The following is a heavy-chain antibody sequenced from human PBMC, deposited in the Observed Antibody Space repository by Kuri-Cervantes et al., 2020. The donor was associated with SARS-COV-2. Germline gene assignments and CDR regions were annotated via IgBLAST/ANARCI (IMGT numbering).Heavy chain of an antibody. CDR2: ISAYNGNT. J-gene: IGHJ3*02. CDR1: GYTFTSYG. CDR3: ARGRYDFWSGPLDAFDI. Sequence: ASVKVSCKASGYTFTSYGISWVRQAPGQGLEWVGWISAYNGNTNYAQKLQGRVTMTTDTSTSTAYMELRSLRSDDTAVYYCARGRYDFWSGPLDAFDIWGQGTMVTVSS. D-gene: IGHD3-3*01. V-gene: IGHV1-18*01.